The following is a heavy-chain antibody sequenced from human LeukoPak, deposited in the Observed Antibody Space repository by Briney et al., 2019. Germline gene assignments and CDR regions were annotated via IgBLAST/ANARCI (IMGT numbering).Heavy chain of an antibody. Sequence: PSETLSLTCAVYGGSFSGFYWSWLRPPPGKGLEWSGEINHSGSTNYNPSLKSRVTISVDTSKNQFSLKLSSVTAADTAVYYCASCSGWSVSTPYFDYWGQGTLVTVSS. D-gene: IGHD6-19*01. CDR1: GGSFSGFY. CDR2: INHSGST. CDR3: ASCSGWSVSTPYFDY. J-gene: IGHJ4*02. V-gene: IGHV4-34*01.